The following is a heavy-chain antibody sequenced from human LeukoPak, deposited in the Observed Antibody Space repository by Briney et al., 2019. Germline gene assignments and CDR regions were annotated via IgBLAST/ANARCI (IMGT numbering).Heavy chain of an antibody. CDR3: AKEWPWENFYYGMNV. D-gene: IGHD1-26*01. CDR1: GFSFRNYG. J-gene: IGHJ6*02. V-gene: IGHV3-30*18. Sequence: GGSLRLSCAASGFSFRNYGMHWVRQAPGKGLEWVAIISFDGNTKDYADSVKGRFTISRDNSKNTLYLQMNSLRAEDSAVYYWAKEWPWENFYYGMNVWGQGTTVTVSS. CDR2: ISFDGNTK.